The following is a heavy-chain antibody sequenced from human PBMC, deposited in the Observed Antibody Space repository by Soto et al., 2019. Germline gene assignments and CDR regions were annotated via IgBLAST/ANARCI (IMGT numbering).Heavy chain of an antibody. J-gene: IGHJ4*02. CDR2: IWYDGSNK. V-gene: IGHV3-33*01. Sequence: GGSLRLSCAASGFTFSSYGMHWVRQAPGKGLEWVAVIWYDGSNKYYADSVKGRFTISRDNSKNTLYLQMNSLRAEDTAVYYCARDFYSSGVLTTGFDYWGQRTLVTVSS. CDR3: ARDFYSSGVLTTGFDY. D-gene: IGHD6-19*01. CDR1: GFTFSSYG.